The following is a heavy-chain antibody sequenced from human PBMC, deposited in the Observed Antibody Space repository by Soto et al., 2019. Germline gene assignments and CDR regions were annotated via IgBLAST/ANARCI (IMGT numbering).Heavy chain of an antibody. CDR1: GFTFRNYA. D-gene: IGHD7-27*01. CDR2: ISNSGSNT. J-gene: IGHJ4*02. CDR3: ASRTGPGLDY. V-gene: IGHV3-23*01. Sequence: EVQLLESGGGLVQPGGSLRLSCVVSGFTFRNYAMTWVRQAPGKGLEWVSSISNSGSNTYYADAVKGRFTISRDNSKNTVYLQMSSLRVEDTAVYYCASRTGPGLDYWGQGLLVTVSS.